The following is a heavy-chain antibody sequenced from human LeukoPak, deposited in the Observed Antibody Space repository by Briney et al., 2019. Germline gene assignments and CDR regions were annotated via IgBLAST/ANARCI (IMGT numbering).Heavy chain of an antibody. CDR2: ISGGGGGT. CDR1: GFTFSSYA. Sequence: GRSLRLSCAASGFTFSSYAMSWVRQAPGKGLEWVSAISGGGGGTYYADSVKGRFTISRDNSKNTLYLQMNSLRAEDTAVYYCAKDLSTLVRGVITLWGQGALVTVSS. D-gene: IGHD3-10*01. V-gene: IGHV3-23*01. CDR3: AKDLSTLVRGVITL. J-gene: IGHJ4*02.